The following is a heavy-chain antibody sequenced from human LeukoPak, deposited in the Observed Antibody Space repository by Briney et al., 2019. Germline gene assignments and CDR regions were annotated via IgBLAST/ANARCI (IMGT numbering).Heavy chain of an antibody. J-gene: IGHJ4*02. V-gene: IGHV1-2*02. CDR1: GYSFSGYD. CDR2: INPNSGGT. Sequence: ASVKVSCKASGYSFSGYDMHWVRQAPGQGLEWMGWINPNSGGTNYAQKFQGRVTMTRDTSISTAYMELSRLRSDDTAVYYCATLIVVVPAAMGDIFDYWGQGTLVTVSS. CDR3: ATLIVVVPAAMGDIFDY. D-gene: IGHD2-2*01.